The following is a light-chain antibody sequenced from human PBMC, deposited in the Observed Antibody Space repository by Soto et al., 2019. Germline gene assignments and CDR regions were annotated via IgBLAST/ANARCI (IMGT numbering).Light chain of an antibody. CDR2: GAS. CDR3: QQYNDARWT. J-gene: IGKJ1*01. CDR1: QTVSSSF. Sequence: EILLTQSPGTLSLSPGERAILSCRASQTVSSSFLAWYQQQPGRAPRLVIYGASSRATGIPDRFSGSGSGTDFTLTISRLQPEDFAVYYCQQYNDARWTFGQGTKVEIK. V-gene: IGKV3-20*01.